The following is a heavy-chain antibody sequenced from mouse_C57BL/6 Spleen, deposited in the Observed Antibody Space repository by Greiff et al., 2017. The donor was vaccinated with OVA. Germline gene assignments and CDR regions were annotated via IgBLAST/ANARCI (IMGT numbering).Heavy chain of an antibody. J-gene: IGHJ4*01. CDR3: ARHGVITTVVATYYAMDY. CDR1: GFTFSSYG. D-gene: IGHD1-1*01. V-gene: IGHV5-6*01. CDR2: ISSGGSYT. Sequence: EVQRVESGGDLVKPGGSLKLSCAASGFTFSSYGMSWVRQTPDKRLEWVATISSGGSYTYYPDSVKGRFTISRDNAKNTLYLQMSSLKSEDTAMYYCARHGVITTVVATYYAMDYWGQGTSVTVSS.